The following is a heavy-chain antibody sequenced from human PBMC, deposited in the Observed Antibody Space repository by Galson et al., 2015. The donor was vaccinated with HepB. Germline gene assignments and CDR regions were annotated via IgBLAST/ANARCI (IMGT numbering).Heavy chain of an antibody. CDR2: IKSKTDGGTT. D-gene: IGHD3-22*01. CDR1: GFTFSNAW. V-gene: IGHV3-15*01. Sequence: SLRLSCAASGFTFSNAWMSWVRQAPGKGLEWVGRIKSKTDGGTTDYAAPVKGRFTISRDDSKNTLYLQMNSLETEDTAVYYCTTEDPRKYYYDSSGYTNFDYWGQGTLVTVSS. J-gene: IGHJ4*02. CDR3: TTEDPRKYYYDSSGYTNFDY.